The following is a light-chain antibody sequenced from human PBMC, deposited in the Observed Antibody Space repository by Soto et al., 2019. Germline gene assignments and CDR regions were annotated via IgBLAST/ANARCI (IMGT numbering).Light chain of an antibody. J-gene: IGLJ2*01. Sequence: QSALTQPASVCGSPGQSITISCSGTSSDVGSYNLVSWYQQHPGKAPKLRIYEGSKRPSGVSNRFSGSKSGNTASLTIAGVQAEDEADYYCCSYAGSVVFGGGTKLPVL. CDR1: SSDVGSYNL. CDR3: CSYAGSVV. CDR2: EGS. V-gene: IGLV2-23*01.